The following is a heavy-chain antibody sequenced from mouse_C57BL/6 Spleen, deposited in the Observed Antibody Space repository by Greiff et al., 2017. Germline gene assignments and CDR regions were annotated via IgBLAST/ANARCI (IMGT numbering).Heavy chain of an antibody. Sequence: EVMLVESGGGLVKPGGSLKLSCAASGFTFSSYAMSWVRQTPEKRLEWVATISDGGSYTYYPDNVKGRFTISRDNAKNNLYLQMSHLKSEDTAMYYCAREEDYYGEAWFAYWGQGTLVTVSA. CDR2: ISDGGSYT. J-gene: IGHJ3*01. V-gene: IGHV5-4*01. CDR3: AREEDYYGEAWFAY. D-gene: IGHD1-1*01. CDR1: GFTFSSYA.